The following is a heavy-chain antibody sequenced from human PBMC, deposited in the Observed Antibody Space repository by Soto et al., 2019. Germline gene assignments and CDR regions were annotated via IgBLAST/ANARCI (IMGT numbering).Heavy chain of an antibody. CDR2: IIPIFGTA. V-gene: IGHV1-69*13. D-gene: IGHD4-17*01. Sequence: ASVKVSCKASGGTFSSYAISWVRQAPGQGLEWMGGIIPIFGTANYAQKFQGRVTITADESTSTAYMELSSLRSEDTAVYYCARVEGSDGDAHYYYYGMDVWGQGTTVTVSS. J-gene: IGHJ6*02. CDR1: GGTFSSYA. CDR3: ARVEGSDGDAHYYYYGMDV.